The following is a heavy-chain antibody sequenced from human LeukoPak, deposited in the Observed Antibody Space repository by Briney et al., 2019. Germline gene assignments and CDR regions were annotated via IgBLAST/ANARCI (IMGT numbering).Heavy chain of an antibody. D-gene: IGHD6-19*01. CDR2: SGSGGGT. Sequence: GGSLRLSCAASGFTFSSYAMSWVRQAPGKGLEWVSASGSGGGTYYADSVKGRFTISRDNSKNTLYLQMNSLRAEDTPVYYCAQHNSGIGFDPWGQGTLVTVSS. J-gene: IGHJ5*02. CDR1: GFTFSSYA. V-gene: IGHV3-23*01. CDR3: AQHNSGIGFDP.